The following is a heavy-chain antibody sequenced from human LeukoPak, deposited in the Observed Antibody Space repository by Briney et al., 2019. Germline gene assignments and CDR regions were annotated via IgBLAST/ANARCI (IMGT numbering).Heavy chain of an antibody. CDR1: GFTFSSYW. Sequence: PGGSLRLSCVASGFTFSSYWMHWVRQDPRKGLVWVSRINGDGRNINYADSVRGRFTISRDNSKNTLYLQMNSLRAEDTAVYYCARGEYQLLSASGWDWFDPWGQGTLVTVSS. CDR3: ARGEYQLLSASGWDWFDP. D-gene: IGHD2-2*01. CDR2: INGDGRNI. V-gene: IGHV3-74*01. J-gene: IGHJ5*02.